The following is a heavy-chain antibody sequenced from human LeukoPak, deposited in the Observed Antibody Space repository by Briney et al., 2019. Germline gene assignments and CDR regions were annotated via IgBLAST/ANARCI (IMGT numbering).Heavy chain of an antibody. J-gene: IGHJ4*02. CDR2: INPNSGGT. CDR3: ARPPAGILTGWFDY. V-gene: IGHV1-2*02. CDR1: GYTFTGYY. Sequence: GASVKVSCKASGYTFTGYYMHWVRQAPGQGLEWMGWINPNSGGTNYQGRVTMTRGTSISTAYMELSRLRSDDTAVYYCARPPAGILTGWFDYWGQGTLVTVSS. D-gene: IGHD3-9*01.